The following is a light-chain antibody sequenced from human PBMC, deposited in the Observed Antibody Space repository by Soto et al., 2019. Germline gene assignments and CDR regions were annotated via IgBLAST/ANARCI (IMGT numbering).Light chain of an antibody. Sequence: QSVLTQPRSVSGTPGQYISISCTGTSSDVGGYKYVSWYRQKPGKAPKLIIYGVSRWPSGVPNRFSCSKSGNRASLTISGLQAEDEGDYYCWSSAGGPEVFGTGTKVTVL. CDR1: SSDVGGYKY. J-gene: IGLJ1*01. CDR2: GVS. V-gene: IGLV2-11*01. CDR3: WSSAGGPEV.